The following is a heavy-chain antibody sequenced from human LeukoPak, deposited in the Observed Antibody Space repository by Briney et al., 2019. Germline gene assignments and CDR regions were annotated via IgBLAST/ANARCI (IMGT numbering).Heavy chain of an antibody. CDR3: ARDRRGGSSRSQGFDP. J-gene: IGHJ5*02. V-gene: IGHV1-69*01. D-gene: IGHD6-13*01. CDR2: IIPIFGTA. Sequence: SVKVSCKASGGTFSSYAISWVRQAPGQGLEWMGGIIPIFGTANYAQKFQGRVTITADESTSTAYMELSSLRSEDTAVYYCARDRRGGSSRSQGFDPWGQGTLVTVSS. CDR1: GGTFSSYA.